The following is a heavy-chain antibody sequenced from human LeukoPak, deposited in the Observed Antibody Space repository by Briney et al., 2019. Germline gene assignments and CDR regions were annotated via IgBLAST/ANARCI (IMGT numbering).Heavy chain of an antibody. J-gene: IGHJ4*02. CDR2: IYYSGST. CDR3: ARRRGYYFDY. CDR1: GGSISSSSYY. V-gene: IGHV4-39*01. Sequence: NPSETLSLTCTVSGGSISSSSYYWGWIRQPPGKGLEWIGSIYYSGSTYYNPSLKSQVTISVDTSKNQFSLKLSSVTAADTAVYYCARRRGYYFDYWGQGTLVTVSS.